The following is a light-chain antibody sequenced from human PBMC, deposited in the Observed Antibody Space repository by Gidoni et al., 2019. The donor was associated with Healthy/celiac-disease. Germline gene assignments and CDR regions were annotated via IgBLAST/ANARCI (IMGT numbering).Light chain of an antibody. Sequence: NFMLTQPHSVSEVPGKTVTISCTRSSGSIASNYVQWYQQRPGSSPTTVIYEDNQRPSGVPDRFSGSIDSSSNSASLTISGLKTEDEADYYCQSYDSSNPWVFGGGTKLTVL. J-gene: IGLJ3*02. CDR1: SGSIASNY. V-gene: IGLV6-57*01. CDR3: QSYDSSNPWV. CDR2: EDN.